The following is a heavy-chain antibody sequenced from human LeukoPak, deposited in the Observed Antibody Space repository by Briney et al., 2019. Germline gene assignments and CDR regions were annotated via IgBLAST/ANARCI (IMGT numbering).Heavy chain of an antibody. V-gene: IGHV1-2*02. Sequence: AASVTVSCKASGYTFTAYYIHWVRQAPGQGLEWMGWISPNRGGTTYAQKFQGRVTMTRDTSIITAYMELSRLRSDDTAVYYCAYQDVWGQGTTVTVSS. D-gene: IGHD2-2*01. CDR1: GYTFTAYY. J-gene: IGHJ6*02. CDR3: AYQDV. CDR2: ISPNRGGT.